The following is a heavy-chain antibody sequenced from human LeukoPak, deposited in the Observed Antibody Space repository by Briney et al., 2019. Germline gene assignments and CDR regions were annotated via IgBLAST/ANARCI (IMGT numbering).Heavy chain of an antibody. D-gene: IGHD1-14*01. CDR3: ARGTYNTSPPDL. CDR2: IYYSGST. J-gene: IGHJ3*01. V-gene: IGHV4-31*03. CDR1: GGSISSGGYY. Sequence: SQTLSLTCTVSGGSISSGGYYWSWIRQHPGTGLEWIGYIYYSGSTYYNPSLKSRVTISVDRSKNQFSLKLSSVTAADTAVYYCARGTYNTSPPDLWGQGTMVTVSS.